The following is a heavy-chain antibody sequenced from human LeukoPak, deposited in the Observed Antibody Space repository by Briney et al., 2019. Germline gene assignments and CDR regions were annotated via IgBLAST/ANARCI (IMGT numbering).Heavy chain of an antibody. D-gene: IGHD2-2*01. J-gene: IGHJ5*02. V-gene: IGHV1-69*01. CDR1: RGTFSSYA. CDR3: AFCVVVVPAAILPGFCLSWFDP. Sequence: SVKVSCKASRGTFSSYAISWVRQAPGQGLEWMGGIIPIFGTANYAQKFQGRVTITADESTSPDYMELSSLRSEDTAVYYCAFCVVVVPAAILPGFCLSWFDPWGQGTLVTVSS. CDR2: IIPIFGTA.